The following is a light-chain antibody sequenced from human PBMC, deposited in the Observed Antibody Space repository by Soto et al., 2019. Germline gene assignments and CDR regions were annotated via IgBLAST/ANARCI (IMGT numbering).Light chain of an antibody. CDR2: GAS. J-gene: IGKJ1*01. CDR3: GRYNKLPWT. CDR1: QSVSSD. Sequence: EIVMTQSPATLSVSPGERATLSCRASQSVSSDLAWYQQKPGQAPRLLTYGASTRATGSPARFLGSGSATEFIHTRHNLQSEDLSVYYCGRYNKLPWTLGQEKKVDIK. V-gene: IGKV3-15*01.